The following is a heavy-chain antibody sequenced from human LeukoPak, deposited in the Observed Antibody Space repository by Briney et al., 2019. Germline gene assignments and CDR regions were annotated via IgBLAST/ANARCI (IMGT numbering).Heavy chain of an antibody. CDR1: GYSFASSW. D-gene: IGHD6-6*01. CDR3: ARTYSSSPVDY. Sequence: PGESLKISCTASGYSFASSWIAWVRQMPGKGLEWMGVIFPDDSNTGYNPSFQGQVTMSADKSVGTAYLQWSSLKASDTAIYYCARTYSSSPVDYWGQGTLVTVSS. V-gene: IGHV5-51*01. CDR2: IFPDDSNT. J-gene: IGHJ4*02.